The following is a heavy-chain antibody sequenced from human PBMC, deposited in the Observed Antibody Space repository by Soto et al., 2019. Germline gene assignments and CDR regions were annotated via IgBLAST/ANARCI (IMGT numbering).Heavy chain of an antibody. CDR2: MSYDGSNE. D-gene: IGHD4-17*01. J-gene: IGHJ4*02. CDR3: ARDSILSGTTRPPPLDY. CDR1: GFTFSSNA. V-gene: IGHV3-30-3*01. Sequence: QVQLVESGGGVVQPGRSLRLSCAASGFTFSSNAMHWVRQAPGKELEWVAVMSYDGSNEYYADSVKGRFTISRDNSKNPLYLQMNSLRAEDTAVYYCARDSILSGTTRPPPLDYWGQGTLVTVSS.